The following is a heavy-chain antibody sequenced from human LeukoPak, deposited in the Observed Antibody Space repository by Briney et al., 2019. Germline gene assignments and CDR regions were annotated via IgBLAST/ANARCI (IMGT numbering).Heavy chain of an antibody. CDR2: INHSGST. Sequence: PSETLSLTCAVYGGSFSGYYWSWIRQPPGKGLEWIGEINHSGSTNYNPSLKSRVTISVDTSKNQFSLKLSSVTAADTAVYYCARAGFRGRYYGSGRSFDYWGQGTLVTVSS. D-gene: IGHD3-10*01. CDR1: GGSFSGYY. J-gene: IGHJ4*02. V-gene: IGHV4-34*01. CDR3: ARAGFRGRYYGSGRSFDY.